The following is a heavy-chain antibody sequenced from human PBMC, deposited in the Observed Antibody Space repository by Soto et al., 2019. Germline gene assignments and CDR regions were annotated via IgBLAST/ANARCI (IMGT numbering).Heavy chain of an antibody. J-gene: IGHJ4*02. V-gene: IGHV1-2*04. CDR1: GYTFTGYY. CDR2: INPNSGGT. D-gene: IGHD2-8*01. Sequence: ASVKVSCKASGYTFTGYYMHWVRQAPGQGLEWMGWINPNSGGTNYAQKFQGWVTMTRDTSISTAYMELSRLRSDDTAVYYCARDEYCTNGVCYREGEYYFDYWGQGTLVTVSS. CDR3: ARDEYCTNGVCYREGEYYFDY.